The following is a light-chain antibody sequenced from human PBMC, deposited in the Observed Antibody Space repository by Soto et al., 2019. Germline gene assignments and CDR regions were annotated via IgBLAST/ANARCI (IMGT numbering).Light chain of an antibody. V-gene: IGLV2-23*01. CDR1: SSDVGTYNL. CDR3: CSYAGDGTYV. Sequence: QSALTQPASISGSPGQSITISCTGTSSDVGTYNLVSWYQQHPGKAPKLIIYEAIKRASGVSNRFSGSKSGNTASLTISGLQAEDEAHYYCCSYAGDGTYVFGTGTKVTVL. J-gene: IGLJ1*01. CDR2: EAI.